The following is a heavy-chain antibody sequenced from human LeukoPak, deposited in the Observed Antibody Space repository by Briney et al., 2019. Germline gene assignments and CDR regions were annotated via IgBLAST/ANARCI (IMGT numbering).Heavy chain of an antibody. J-gene: IGHJ4*02. CDR1: GFTFSSYG. CDR3: AKSASGKWGLPSF. D-gene: IGHD1-26*01. CDR2: ISYDGSNK. V-gene: IGHV3-30*19. Sequence: GRSLRLSCAASGFTFSSYGMHWVRQAPGKGLEWVAVISYDGSNKYYADSVKGRFTISRDNSKNTLYLQMNSLRAEDTAVYYCAKSASGKWGLPSFWGQGTLVTVSS.